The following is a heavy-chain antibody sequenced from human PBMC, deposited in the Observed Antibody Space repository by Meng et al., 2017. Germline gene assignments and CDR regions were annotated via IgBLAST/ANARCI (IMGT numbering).Heavy chain of an antibody. Sequence: QVQSVQSGAEVKKPGASVKVSCKASGDTLNTYNMHWVRQAPGQGLEWMGIINPSDNSAAYAQGFQGRLTMTRDTCTSTLYMELTSLQFEDTAIYYCATDNWGPHYWGQGTLVTVSS. CDR1: GDTLNTYN. V-gene: IGHV1-46*02. J-gene: IGHJ4*02. CDR3: ATDNWGPHY. D-gene: IGHD7-27*01. CDR2: INPSDNSA.